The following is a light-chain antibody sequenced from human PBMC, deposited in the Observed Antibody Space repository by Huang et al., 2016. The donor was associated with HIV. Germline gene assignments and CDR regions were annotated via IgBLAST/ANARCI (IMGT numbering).Light chain of an antibody. J-gene: IGKJ3*01. CDR1: QSVSSN. CDR3: QEYNNWLFT. Sequence: ELVMTQSPATLSVSPGERATLSCRASQSVSSNLSWYQQKPGQAPRLLIYGASTSATGIPARFSGSGSGTEFTRTISSLQSEDFAVYYCQEYNNWLFTFGPGTKVDI. V-gene: IGKV3-15*01. CDR2: GAS.